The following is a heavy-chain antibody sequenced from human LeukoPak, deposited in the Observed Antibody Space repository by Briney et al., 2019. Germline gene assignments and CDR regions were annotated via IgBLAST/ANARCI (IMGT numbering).Heavy chain of an antibody. CDR3: AREAWGTVTDY. Sequence: GGSLRLSCAASGFTFSSYAMTWVRQAPGKGLEWVSGISGSGGSTNYADSVKGRFTISRDNAKNSLYLQMNSLRAEDTAVYYCAREAWGTVTDYWGLGTLVTVSS. CDR1: GFTFSSYA. D-gene: IGHD4-17*01. J-gene: IGHJ4*02. V-gene: IGHV3-23*01. CDR2: ISGSGGST.